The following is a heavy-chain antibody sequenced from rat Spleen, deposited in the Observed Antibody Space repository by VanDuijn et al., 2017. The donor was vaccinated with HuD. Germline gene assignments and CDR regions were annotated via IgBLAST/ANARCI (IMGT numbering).Heavy chain of an antibody. J-gene: IGHJ3*01. CDR3: TREGHTMDRATYWFAY. Sequence: QVQVKESGPGLVQPSQTLSLTCTVSGFSLTSDGVSWVRQPPGKGLEWIAAVSSGGNTYYDSTLKSRLSISRYTSKSQVFLKIYSLQTEDTTIFFCTREGHTMDRATYWFAYWCQGTLVTVSS. D-gene: IGHD1-9*01. CDR1: GFSLTSDG. CDR2: VSSGGNT. V-gene: IGHV2S12*01.